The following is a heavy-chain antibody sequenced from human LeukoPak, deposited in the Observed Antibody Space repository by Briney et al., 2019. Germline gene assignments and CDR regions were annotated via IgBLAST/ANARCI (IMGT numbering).Heavy chain of an antibody. D-gene: IGHD4-17*01. CDR1: GGSFSGYY. J-gene: IGHJ5*02. Sequence: SETLSLTCAVYGGSFSGYYWSWIRQPPGKGLEWIGEINHSGSTNYNPSLKSRVTIPVDTSKNQFSLKLSSVTAADTAVYYCARAPTVTTYGWFDPWGQGTLVTVSS. CDR2: INHSGST. CDR3: ARAPTVTTYGWFDP. V-gene: IGHV4-34*01.